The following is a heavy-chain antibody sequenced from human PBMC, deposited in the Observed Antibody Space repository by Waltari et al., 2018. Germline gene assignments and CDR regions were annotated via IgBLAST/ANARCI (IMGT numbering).Heavy chain of an antibody. D-gene: IGHD3-10*01. CDR1: GFTFSTSW. V-gene: IGHV3-74*01. CDR2: LNDDGTST. CDR3: ARAGYLGAFDI. J-gene: IGHJ3*02. Sequence: EVQLVESGGGLVQPGGSLRLSCTGSGFTFSTSWIHWVRQAPGQGLVWVSRLNDDGTSTIYADSVKGRFTISKDNARNTVYLQMNGLGAEDTALYYCARAGYLGAFDIWGQGTMVIVSS.